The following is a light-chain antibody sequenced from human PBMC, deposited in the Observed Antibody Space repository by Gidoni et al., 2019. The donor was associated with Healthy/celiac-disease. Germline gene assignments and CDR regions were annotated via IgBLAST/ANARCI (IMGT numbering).Light chain of an antibody. V-gene: IGLV2-14*01. CDR3: SSYTSSSNRV. J-gene: IGLJ3*02. CDR2: DVS. CDR1: SSDVGGYNY. Sequence: QSALPQPASVSGSPGQSITISCTGTSSDVGGYNYVSWYQQHPGKAPKLMIYDVSNRPSGVSNRFAGSKSGNTASLTISGLQDEDEADYYCSSYTSSSNRVFGGGTKLTVL.